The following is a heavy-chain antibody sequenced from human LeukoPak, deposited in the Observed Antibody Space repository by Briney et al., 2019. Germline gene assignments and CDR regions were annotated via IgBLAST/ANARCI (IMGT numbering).Heavy chain of an antibody. CDR1: GFTFSSYG. J-gene: IGHJ6*04. CDR3: ARNYYGSGSSPLGGMDV. CDR2: IGIDGSNK. D-gene: IGHD3-10*01. Sequence: PGGSLRLSCAASGFTFSSYGMHWVRQAPGKGLNGGPVIGIDGSNKYYADSVKGRFTISRDNSKNTLYLQMNSLRAEDTAVYYCARNYYGSGSSPLGGMDVWGKGTTVTVSS. V-gene: IGHV3-33*01.